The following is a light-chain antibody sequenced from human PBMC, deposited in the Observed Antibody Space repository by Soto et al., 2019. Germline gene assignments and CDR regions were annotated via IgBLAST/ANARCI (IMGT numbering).Light chain of an antibody. J-gene: IGKJ4*01. CDR2: GAA. CDR3: QQYASGPLT. V-gene: IGKV3D-15*01. CDR1: HSVDSN. Sequence: EVVMTPSPGTLSVSTGEGATLSCRASHSVDSNLAWYQQKPGQAPRLLMYGAATRTSGTTDRVSGSGSGTEFTLTISSLQSEDFAGYYCQQYASGPLTFGGGPKVEIK.